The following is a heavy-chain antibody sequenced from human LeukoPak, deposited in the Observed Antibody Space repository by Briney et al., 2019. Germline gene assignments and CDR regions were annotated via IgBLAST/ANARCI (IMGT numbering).Heavy chain of an antibody. CDR3: AGRGKWFGEFNYYYGMDV. D-gene: IGHD3-10*01. CDR1: GGSISSYY. CDR2: IYYSGST. Sequence: SETLSLTCTVFGGSISSYYWSWIRQPPGKGLEWIGYIYYSGSTNYNPSLKSRVTISVDTSKNQFSLKLSSVTAADTAVYYCAGRGKWFGEFNYYYGMDVWGQGTTVTVSS. J-gene: IGHJ6*02. V-gene: IGHV4-59*01.